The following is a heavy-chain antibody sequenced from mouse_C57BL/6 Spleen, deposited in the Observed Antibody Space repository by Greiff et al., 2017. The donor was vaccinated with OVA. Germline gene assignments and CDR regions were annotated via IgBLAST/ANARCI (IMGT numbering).Heavy chain of an antibody. Sequence: EVMLVESGEGLVKPGGSLTLSCAASGFTFSSYAMSWVRQTPEKRLEWVAYISSGGDYISYADTVKGRFTSSRDNARNTLYLQMSILNSEDTAMYYCTRALGFDYWGQGTTLTVSS. CDR3: TRALGFDY. J-gene: IGHJ2*01. V-gene: IGHV5-9-1*02. CDR1: GFTFSSYA. D-gene: IGHD4-1*01. CDR2: ISSGGDYI.